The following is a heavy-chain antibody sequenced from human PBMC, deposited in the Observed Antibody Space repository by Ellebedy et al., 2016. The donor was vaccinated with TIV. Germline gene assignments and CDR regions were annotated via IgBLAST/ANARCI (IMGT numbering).Heavy chain of an antibody. CDR1: GYTFTSYG. CDR2: ISANNGDT. V-gene: IGHV1-18*04. D-gene: IGHD3-3*01. J-gene: IGHJ4*02. Sequence: AASVKVSCKTSGYTFTSYGISWVRQAPGQGLEWMGWISANNGDTNYAQKFQGRVTMTTDPSTTTVYMELRSLRSDDTAVYYCARDWSGHWGQGTLVTVSS. CDR3: ARDWSGH.